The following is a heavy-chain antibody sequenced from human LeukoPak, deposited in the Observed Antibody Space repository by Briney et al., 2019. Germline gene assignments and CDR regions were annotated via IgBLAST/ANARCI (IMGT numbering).Heavy chain of an antibody. D-gene: IGHD7-27*01. J-gene: IGHJ4*02. CDR3: ARDVLGNFDY. V-gene: IGHV4-30-2*01. CDR1: GGSISSGGYS. CDR2: IYHSGST. Sequence: SETLSLTCAGSGGSISSGGYSWSWIRQPPGKGLEWIGYIYHSGSTYYNPSLKSRVTISVDRSKNQFSLKLSSVTAADTAVYYCARDVLGNFDYWGQGTLVTVSS.